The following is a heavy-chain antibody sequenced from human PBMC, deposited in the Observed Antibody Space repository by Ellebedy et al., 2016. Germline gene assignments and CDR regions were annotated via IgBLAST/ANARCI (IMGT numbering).Heavy chain of an antibody. CDR3: TRDWGCGGGSCYSAYDY. Sequence: GGSLRLSCAASGFTFSSYWMTWLRQAPGKGLEWVANIKTDGSETYYVDSVDGRFTISRDNAKNSLYLQMNSLRDEDTAVYYCTRDWGCGGGSCYSAYDYWGQGTLVTVSS. J-gene: IGHJ4*02. V-gene: IGHV3-7*03. CDR1: GFTFSSYW. CDR2: IKTDGSET. D-gene: IGHD2-15*01.